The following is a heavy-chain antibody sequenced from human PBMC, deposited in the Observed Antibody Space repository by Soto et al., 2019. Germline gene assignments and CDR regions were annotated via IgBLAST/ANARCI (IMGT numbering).Heavy chain of an antibody. Sequence: GASVKVSCKAFGYTFISYGISWVRQAPGQGLEWMGWISVYNGNTNYAQKFQGRVTMTTDASTSTAYMELRSLRSDDTAVYYCGRLGYCSGSNCYYYGMDAWGQGTTVTVSS. CDR3: GRLGYCSGSNCYYYGMDA. CDR1: GYTFISYG. J-gene: IGHJ6*02. D-gene: IGHD2-15*01. CDR2: ISVYNGNT. V-gene: IGHV1-18*04.